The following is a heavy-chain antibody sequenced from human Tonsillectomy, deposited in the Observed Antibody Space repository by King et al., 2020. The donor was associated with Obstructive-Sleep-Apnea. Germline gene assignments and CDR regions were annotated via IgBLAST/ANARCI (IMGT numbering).Heavy chain of an antibody. D-gene: IGHD1-7*01. CDR1: GFTFSSYG. V-gene: IGHV3-30*18. J-gene: IGHJ6*02. Sequence: VQLVESGGGVVQPGRSLRLSCAASGFTFSSYGMHWVRQAPGKGLEWVAGISFEGNNKYYADSVKGRFTISRDNSKNTLYLQMNSLRAEDTAVYYCAKDRGNWNYVWYYGMDVWGQGTTVTVSS. CDR3: AKDRGNWNYVWYYGMDV. CDR2: ISFEGNNK.